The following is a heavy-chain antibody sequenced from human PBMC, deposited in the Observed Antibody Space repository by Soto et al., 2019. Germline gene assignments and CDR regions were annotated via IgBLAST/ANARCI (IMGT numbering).Heavy chain of an antibody. CDR1: GFTFSSYG. CDR2: IWYEGSNK. V-gene: IGHV3-33*01. Sequence: QVQLVESGGGVVQPGGSLRLSCAASGFTFSSYGMHWVRQAPGKGLEWVTSIWYEGSNKYYADSVKGRFIISRDNSKNTVYLQMNSLRAEDTAVYYCARDSPRSPQWGQGTLVTVSS. CDR3: ARDSPRSPQ. J-gene: IGHJ4*02.